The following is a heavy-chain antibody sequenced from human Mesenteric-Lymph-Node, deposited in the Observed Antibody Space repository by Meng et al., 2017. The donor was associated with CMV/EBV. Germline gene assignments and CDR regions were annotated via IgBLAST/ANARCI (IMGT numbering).Heavy chain of an antibody. J-gene: IGHJ4*02. CDR1: GYTYTEYD. D-gene: IGHD1-26*01. V-gene: IGHV1-3*01. Sequence: SCKAFGYTYTEYDMHWVRQAPGQGLEWMGWINVGNGYKKNSQKFQGRVTVTRDTSASTVYMEMSSLRFEDAAVYYCARGESGDFDYWGQGTLVTVSS. CDR2: INVGNGYK. CDR3: ARGESGDFDY.